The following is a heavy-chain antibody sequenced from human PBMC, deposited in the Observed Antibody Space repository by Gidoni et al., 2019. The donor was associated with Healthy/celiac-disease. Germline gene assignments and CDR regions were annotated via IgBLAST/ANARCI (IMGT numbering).Heavy chain of an antibody. D-gene: IGHD1-26*01. CDR3: ARGVLFIVGATKPAGTPFYFDY. J-gene: IGHJ4*02. Sequence: QVQLQQWGAGLLKPSETLSLTCAVYGGSFSGYYWSGPRQPPGKGLEWIGEINHSGSTNSNPSLKRRVTISVDTSKNQFSLKLSSVTAADTAVYYCARGVLFIVGATKPAGTPFYFDYWGQGTLVTVSS. CDR1: GGSFSGYY. CDR2: INHSGST. V-gene: IGHV4-34*01.